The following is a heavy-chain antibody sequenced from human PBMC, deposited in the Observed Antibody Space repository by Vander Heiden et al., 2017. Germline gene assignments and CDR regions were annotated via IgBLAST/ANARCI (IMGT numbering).Heavy chain of an antibody. J-gene: IGHJ4*02. CDR2: INQDGSIT. CDR3: ARIGYSSSSLDY. Sequence: EVQLVESGGDLVQHGGSLRLSCAPSGFTFSNYWMTWVRQAPGKGLEWVANINQDGSITYYLDSMKGRFIISRDNSKSSLYLQLNSLRAEDTAIYYCARIGYSSSSLDYWGQGTLVTVSS. CDR1: GFTFSNYW. D-gene: IGHD6-6*01. V-gene: IGHV3-7*01.